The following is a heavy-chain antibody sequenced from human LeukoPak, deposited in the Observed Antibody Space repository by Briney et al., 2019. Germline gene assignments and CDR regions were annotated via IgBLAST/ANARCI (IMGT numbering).Heavy chain of an antibody. CDR2: IYYSGST. D-gene: IGHD2-2*01. CDR3: ARVLTLEVRAANWFDP. J-gene: IGHJ5*02. CDR1: GGSISSYY. V-gene: IGHV4-59*01. Sequence: SETLSLTCTVSGGSISSYYWSWIRQPPGKGLEWIGYIYYSGSTNYNPSLKSRVTISVDTSKNQFSLKLSSVTAADTAVYYCARVLTLEVRAANWFDPWRQGTLVTVSS.